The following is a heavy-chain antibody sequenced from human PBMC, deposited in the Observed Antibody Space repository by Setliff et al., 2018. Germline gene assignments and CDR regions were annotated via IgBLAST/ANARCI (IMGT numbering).Heavy chain of an antibody. CDR2: TYPGDSDT. J-gene: IGHJ4*02. Sequence: GESLKISCQGSGYSFTSYWIGWVRQMPGKGLEWMGITYPGDSDTRYSPSFQGQVTISADKSISTAYLQWSSLKASDTAMYYCARRPGYSSGPFDYWGQGTLVTVSS. CDR1: GYSFTSYW. CDR3: ARRPGYSSGPFDY. V-gene: IGHV5-51*01. D-gene: IGHD6-19*01.